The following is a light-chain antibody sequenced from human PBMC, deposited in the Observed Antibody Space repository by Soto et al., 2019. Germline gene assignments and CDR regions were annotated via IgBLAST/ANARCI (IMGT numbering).Light chain of an antibody. CDR3: QSYDSSLSGVV. CDR2: GNN. CDR1: SSNIGAGYD. V-gene: IGLV1-40*01. Sequence: QLVLTQPPSVSGAPGQRVTISCTGSSSNIGAGYDVHWYQQLPGTAPKLLIYGNNNRPSGVPDRFSGSKSGTSASLAITGLQADDEADYYCQSYDSSLSGVVFGGGTKVTVL. J-gene: IGLJ2*01.